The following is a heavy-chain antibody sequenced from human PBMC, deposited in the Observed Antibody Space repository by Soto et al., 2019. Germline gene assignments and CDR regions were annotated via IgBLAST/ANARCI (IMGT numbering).Heavy chain of an antibody. V-gene: IGHV4-59*01. CDR3: ARDLGGFNYYYMDV. J-gene: IGHJ6*03. Sequence: QVQLQESGPGLVKPSETRSLTCTVSDGSIRSYYWSWIRQPPGKGLEWIGYIFYRGITNYNPSLNSRVTISVDSSKNQFSLKLSSVTTADTAVYYCARDLGGFNYYYMDVWGKGTTVTVSS. CDR2: IFYRGIT. D-gene: IGHD3-10*01. CDR1: DGSIRSYY.